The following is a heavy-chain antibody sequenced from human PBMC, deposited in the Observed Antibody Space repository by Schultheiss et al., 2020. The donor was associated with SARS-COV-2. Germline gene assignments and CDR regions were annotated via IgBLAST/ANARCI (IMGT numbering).Heavy chain of an antibody. CDR2: ISSSSSYI. CDR1: GFTFSSYS. J-gene: IGHJ4*02. CDR3: ARLGGSSWYDGRVFDI. Sequence: GGSLRLSCAASGFTFSSYSMNWVRQAPGKGLEWVSSISSSSSYIYYADSVKGRFTISRDNAKNSLYLQMKTLRAEDTAVYYCARLGGSSWYDGRVFDIWGQGTLVTVSS. D-gene: IGHD6-13*01. V-gene: IGHV3-21*04.